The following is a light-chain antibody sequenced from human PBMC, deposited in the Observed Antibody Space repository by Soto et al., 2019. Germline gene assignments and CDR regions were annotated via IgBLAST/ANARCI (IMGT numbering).Light chain of an antibody. V-gene: IGLV2-14*01. Sequence: QSALTQPASVSGSPGQSITISCTGSSSDVGGHNHVSWYQQHPGKAPKLIIYEVGNRPSGVSNRFSGSKSGNTASLTISGFQAEDEPDYYCNSYTSSSTHVFGTGTKLTVL. CDR1: SSDVGGHNH. CDR2: EVG. CDR3: NSYTSSSTHV. J-gene: IGLJ1*01.